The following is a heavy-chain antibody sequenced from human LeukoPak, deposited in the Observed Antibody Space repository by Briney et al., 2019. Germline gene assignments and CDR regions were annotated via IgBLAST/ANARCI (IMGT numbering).Heavy chain of an antibody. CDR2: ISYDGSNK. CDR1: GFTFSSYG. V-gene: IGHV3-30*18. J-gene: IGHJ5*02. D-gene: IGHD6-13*01. CDR3: AKDYSSNWYNWFDP. Sequence: GGSLRLSCAASGFTFSSYGMHWVRQAPGKGLEWVAVISYDGSNKYYADSVKGRFTISRDNSKNTLYLQMNSLRAEDTAVYYCAKDYSSNWYNWFDPWGQGTLVTVSS.